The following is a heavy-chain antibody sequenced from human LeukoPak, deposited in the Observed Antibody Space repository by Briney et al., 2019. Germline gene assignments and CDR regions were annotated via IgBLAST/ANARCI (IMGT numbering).Heavy chain of an antibody. V-gene: IGHV4-59*01. CDR2: IYYSGST. D-gene: IGHD2-2*01. J-gene: IGHJ6*03. CDR1: GGSISSYY. Sequence: SETLSLTCTVSGGSISSYYWSWIRQPPGKGLEWIGYIYYSGSTNYNPSLKSRVTISVDTSKNQFSLKLSSVTAADTAVYYCARGLYCSSTSCYHYYYYYMGVWGKGTTVTVSS. CDR3: ARGLYCSSTSCYHYYYYYMGV.